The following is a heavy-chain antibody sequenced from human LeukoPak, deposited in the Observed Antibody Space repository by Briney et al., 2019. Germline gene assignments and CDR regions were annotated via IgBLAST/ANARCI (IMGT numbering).Heavy chain of an antibody. CDR1: GGSISSYY. Sequence: PSETLSLTCIVSGGSISSYYWSWIRQPPGKGLEWIGYTSHSGSTNSNPSLKSRVTISVDTSKNQFSLTLSSVTAADTAVYYCARESPKFDHAFDIWGQGTMVTVSS. J-gene: IGHJ3*02. V-gene: IGHV4-59*01. D-gene: IGHD3-9*01. CDR3: ARESPKFDHAFDI. CDR2: TSHSGST.